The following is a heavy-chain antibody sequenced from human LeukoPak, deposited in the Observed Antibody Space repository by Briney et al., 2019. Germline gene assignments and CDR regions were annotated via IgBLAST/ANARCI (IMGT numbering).Heavy chain of an antibody. V-gene: IGHV3-20*04. CDR3: TRDFRIVVTDY. CDR1: GFTFDDYG. Sequence: GGSLRLSCAASGFTFDDYGMSWVRQAPGKGLEWVSIINGNGASTGYVDSVKGRFIISRDDSKNTLYLQMNSLRTEDTAIYYCTRDFRIVVTDYWGQGTLVTVSS. D-gene: IGHD1-26*01. J-gene: IGHJ4*02. CDR2: INGNGAST.